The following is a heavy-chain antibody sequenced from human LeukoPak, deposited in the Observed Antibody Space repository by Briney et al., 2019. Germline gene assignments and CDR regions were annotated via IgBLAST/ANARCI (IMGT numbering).Heavy chain of an antibody. CDR1: GGSFSGYY. J-gene: IGHJ3*01. CDR3: ARGGTDKLLWFGELLSRAIDY. CDR2: INHSGST. V-gene: IGHV4-34*01. Sequence: PSETLSLTCAVYGGSFSGYYWSWIRQPPGKGLEWIGEINHSGSTNYNPSLKSRVTISVDTSKNQFSLKLSSVAAADTAVYYCARGGTDKLLWFGELLSRAIDYWGQGQWSPSLQ. D-gene: IGHD3-10*01.